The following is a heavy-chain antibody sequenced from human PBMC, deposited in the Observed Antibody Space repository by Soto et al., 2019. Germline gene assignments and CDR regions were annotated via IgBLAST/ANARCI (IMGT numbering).Heavy chain of an antibody. Sequence: QVQLQESGPGLVQPSQTLSLTCSVSGGSISSGGYYWSWIRQHPGTGLEWIGHISYSGSTYYNTSLKRRVTISGDTSRDQFSLIVNSVTAADTAVYYCAGGVLHWGQGTLVTVSS. D-gene: IGHD3-16*01. V-gene: IGHV4-31*03. CDR2: ISYSGST. CDR1: GGSISSGGYY. CDR3: AGGVLH. J-gene: IGHJ4*01.